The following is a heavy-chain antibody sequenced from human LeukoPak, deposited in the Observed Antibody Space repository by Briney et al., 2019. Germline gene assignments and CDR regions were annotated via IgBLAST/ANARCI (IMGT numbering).Heavy chain of an antibody. J-gene: IGHJ6*03. CDR2: LYTNDNT. Sequence: PSETLSLTCTVSGGSVNSGRYYWTWIRQPAGKGLEWIGRLYTNDNTNYNPPLESRVSISLDTSKSQFYLQLTSVTAADAAVYFCARGVVTDDYYMDVWGKGTTVTVSS. D-gene: IGHD2-21*02. V-gene: IGHV4-61*02. CDR3: ARGVVTDDYYMDV. CDR1: GGSVNSGRYY.